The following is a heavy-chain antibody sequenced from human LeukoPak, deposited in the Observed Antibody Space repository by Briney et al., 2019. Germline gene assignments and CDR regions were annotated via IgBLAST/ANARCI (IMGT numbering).Heavy chain of an antibody. CDR2: MNPNSGNT. V-gene: IGHV1-8*03. D-gene: IGHD5-12*01. Sequence: ASVKVSCKASGYTFTSYDINWVRQATGQGLEWMGWMNPNSGNTGYAQKFQGRVTITRNTSISTAYMELSSLRSEDTAVYYCARDGRGYSDYDFRYFDYWGQGTLVTVS. CDR3: ARDGRGYSDYDFRYFDY. J-gene: IGHJ4*02. CDR1: GYTFTSYD.